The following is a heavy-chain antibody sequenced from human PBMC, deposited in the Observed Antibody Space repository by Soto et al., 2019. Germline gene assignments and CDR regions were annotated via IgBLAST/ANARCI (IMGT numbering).Heavy chain of an antibody. Sequence: SETLSLTCTFSGSSIIGYYWTWIRQSPERGLEWIGYIHYSGSANYNPSLNSRLTMSVDRSKSQFSMKLASVTAADPAVYYCARGVSGSCLTWFDPWGQGTLDTVSS. CDR3: ARGVSGSCLTWFDP. CDR2: IHYSGSA. D-gene: IGHD6-25*01. V-gene: IGHV4-59*12. J-gene: IGHJ5*02. CDR1: GSSIIGYY.